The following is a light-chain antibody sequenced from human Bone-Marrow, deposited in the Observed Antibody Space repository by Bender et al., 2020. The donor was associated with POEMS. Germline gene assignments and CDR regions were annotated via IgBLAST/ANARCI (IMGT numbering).Light chain of an antibody. V-gene: IGLV2-8*01. Sequence: QSALTQPPSASGSLGQPVTISCTGSSSDIGQYDYVSWYQQHPGNIPKLIIYQVTKRPPGVPSRFSGSKSGNTASLTVSGLQADDEADYYCASYTSSSTLVFGGGTKLTVL. J-gene: IGLJ3*02. CDR3: ASYTSSSTLV. CDR1: SSDIGQYDY. CDR2: QVT.